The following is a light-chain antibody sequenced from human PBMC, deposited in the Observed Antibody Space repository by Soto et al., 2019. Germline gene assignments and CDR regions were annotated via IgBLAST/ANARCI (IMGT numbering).Light chain of an antibody. J-gene: IGLJ1*01. Sequence: QSVLTQPPSVSGSPGQSVTISCTGTSSDVGSYNRVSWYQQPPGTAPKLMIYEVSNRPSGVPDRFSGSKSGNTASLTISGLQAEDEADYYCSSYTSSSTYVFGPGTKVTVL. CDR2: EVS. CDR3: SSYTSSSTYV. CDR1: SSDVGSYNR. V-gene: IGLV2-18*02.